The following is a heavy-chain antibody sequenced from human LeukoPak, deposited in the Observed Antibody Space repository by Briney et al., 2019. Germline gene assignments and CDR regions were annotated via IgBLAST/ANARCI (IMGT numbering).Heavy chain of an antibody. CDR2: ISSSSSYI. J-gene: IGHJ4*02. CDR3: ARDLRVDDYDFWSGYYGY. Sequence: PGGSLRLSCAASGFTFSSYSMNWVRQAPGKGLEWVSSISSSSSYIYYADSVKGRFTISRDNAKNSLYLQMNSLRAEDTAVYYCARDLRVDDYDFWSGYYGYWGQGTLVTVSS. D-gene: IGHD3-3*01. CDR1: GFTFSSYS. V-gene: IGHV3-21*01.